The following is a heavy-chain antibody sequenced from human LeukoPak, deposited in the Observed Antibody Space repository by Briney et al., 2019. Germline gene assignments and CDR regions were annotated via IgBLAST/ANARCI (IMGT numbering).Heavy chain of an antibody. Sequence: GGSLRLSCAASGFTFSSYAMHWVRQAPGEGLEWVAVISYDGSNKYYADSVKGRFTISRDNSKNTLYLQMNSLRAEDTAVYYCARERGVDYYDSSGYFDYWGQGTLVTVSS. J-gene: IGHJ4*02. V-gene: IGHV3-30-3*01. CDR1: GFTFSSYA. D-gene: IGHD3-22*01. CDR3: ARERGVDYYDSSGYFDY. CDR2: ISYDGSNK.